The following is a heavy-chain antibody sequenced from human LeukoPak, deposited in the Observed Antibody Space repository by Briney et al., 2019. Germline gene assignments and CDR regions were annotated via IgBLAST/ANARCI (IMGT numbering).Heavy chain of an antibody. CDR3: ALPYYDFWSGYSSMDV. CDR2: IIPTFGTA. Sequence: SVKVSCKASGGTFSSYAISWVRQAPGQGLEWMGRIIPTFGTANYAQKFQGRVTITTDESTSTAYMELSSLRSEDTAVYYCALPYYDFWSGYSSMDVWGKGTTVTVSS. D-gene: IGHD3-3*01. CDR1: GGTFSSYA. V-gene: IGHV1-69*05. J-gene: IGHJ6*03.